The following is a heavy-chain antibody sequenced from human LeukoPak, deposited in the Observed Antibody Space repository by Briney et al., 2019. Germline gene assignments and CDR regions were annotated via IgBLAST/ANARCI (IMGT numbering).Heavy chain of an antibody. V-gene: IGHV1-46*01. CDR1: GYTFTSYY. CDR2: INPNGGTT. Sequence: ASVKVSCKASGYTFTSYYIHWVRQAPGQGLEWIGIINPNGGTTSYAQTFQGRVTITRDTSTSTVYMELSSLRSEDTAVYYCARDLRGLRWFGLIDYWGQGTLVTVSS. J-gene: IGHJ4*02. D-gene: IGHD3-10*01. CDR3: ARDLRGLRWFGLIDY.